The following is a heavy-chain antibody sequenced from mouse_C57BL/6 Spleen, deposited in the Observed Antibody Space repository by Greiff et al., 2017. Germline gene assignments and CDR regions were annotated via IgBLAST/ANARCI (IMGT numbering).Heavy chain of an antibody. CDR2: IYPGSGNT. CDR1: GYTFTDYY. D-gene: IGHD1-1*01. CDR3: ARRTITTVVARNYYAMDY. Sequence: VQLQQSGAELVRPGASVKLSCKASGYTFTDYYINWVKQRPGQGLEWIARIYPGSGNTYYNEKFKGKATLTAEKSSSTAYMQLSSLTSEDSAFYFCARRTITTVVARNYYAMDYWGQGTSVTVSS. V-gene: IGHV1-76*01. J-gene: IGHJ4*01.